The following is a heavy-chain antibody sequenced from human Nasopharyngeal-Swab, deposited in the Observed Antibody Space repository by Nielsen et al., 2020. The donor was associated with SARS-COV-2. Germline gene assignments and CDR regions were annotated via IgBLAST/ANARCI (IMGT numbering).Heavy chain of an antibody. Sequence: VRQAPGKGLEWVSAISGSGGSTYYADSVKGRFTISRDNSKNTLYLQMNSLRAEDTAVYYCAKDEYIVVVPVALRLDYWGQGTLVTVSS. CDR3: AKDEYIVVVPVALRLDY. J-gene: IGHJ4*02. CDR2: ISGSGGST. V-gene: IGHV3-23*01. D-gene: IGHD2-2*01.